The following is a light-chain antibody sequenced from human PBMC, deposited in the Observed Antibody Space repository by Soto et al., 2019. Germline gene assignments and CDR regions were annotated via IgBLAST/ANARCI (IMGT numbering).Light chain of an antibody. CDR1: SNDVGGYNY. Sequence: QSALTQPPSASGSPGQSFTISCTGTSNDVGGYNYVSWYQQHPGKATKLMIHEVSKRPSGVPDRFSGSKSGNTASLTVSGLLTEDEADYYCSSYGGANTVVFGGGTKVTVL. V-gene: IGLV2-8*01. CDR2: EVS. CDR3: SSYGGANTVV. J-gene: IGLJ2*01.